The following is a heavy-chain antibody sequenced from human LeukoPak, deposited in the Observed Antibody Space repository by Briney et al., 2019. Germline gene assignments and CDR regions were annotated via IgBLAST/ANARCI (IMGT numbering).Heavy chain of an antibody. V-gene: IGHV4-30-2*01. CDR2: IYHSGST. J-gene: IGHJ3*02. D-gene: IGHD3-10*01. CDR1: GGSISSGGYS. CDR3: ARTYYYGSGSDAFDI. Sequence: SQTLSLTCAVSGGSISSGGYSWSWIRQPPGKGLEWIGYIYHSGSTYYNPSLKSRVTISVDRSKNQFSLKLSSVTAADTAVYYCARTYYYGSGSDAFDIWGQGIMVTVSS.